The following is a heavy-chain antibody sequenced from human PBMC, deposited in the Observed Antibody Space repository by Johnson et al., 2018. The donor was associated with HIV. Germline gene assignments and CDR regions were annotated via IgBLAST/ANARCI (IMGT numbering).Heavy chain of an antibody. Sequence: EQLVESGGGLVQPGGSLRLSCAASGFTFSSNHMSWVRQAPGKGLEWVSFIYSGGTTDYAAPVKGRFTISRDDSKNTLYLQMNSLKTEDTAVYYCARDSWLSTLSLSDAFDTWGQGTMVTVSS. CDR2: IYSGGTT. CDR1: GFTFSSNH. V-gene: IGHV3-66*01. CDR3: ARDSWLSTLSLSDAFDT. J-gene: IGHJ3*02. D-gene: IGHD5-12*01.